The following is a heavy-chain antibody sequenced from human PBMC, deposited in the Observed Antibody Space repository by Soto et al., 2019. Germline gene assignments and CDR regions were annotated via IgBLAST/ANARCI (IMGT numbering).Heavy chain of an antibody. CDR3: ARDLASSATSYYYYGMDV. CDR2: ISSSSSTI. J-gene: IGHJ6*02. CDR1: GFTFSSYS. D-gene: IGHD6-6*01. Sequence: GGSLRLPCAASGFTFSSYSMNWVRQAPGKGLEWVSYISSSSSTIYYADSVKGRFTISRDNAKNSLYLQMNSLRDEDTAVYYCARDLASSATSYYYYGMDVWGQGTTVTVSS. V-gene: IGHV3-48*02.